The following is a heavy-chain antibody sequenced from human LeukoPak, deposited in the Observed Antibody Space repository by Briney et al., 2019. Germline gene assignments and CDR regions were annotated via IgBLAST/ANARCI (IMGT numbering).Heavy chain of an antibody. CDR1: GFTFSSYA. V-gene: IGHV3-23*01. J-gene: IGHJ6*02. CDR2: ISGSGGST. D-gene: IGHD3-3*01. CDR3: AKNGTPHYEFWGVYHRLRAARYYLYGTDV. Sequence: PGGSLRLSCAASGFTFSSYAMSWVRQAPGKGLEWVSAISGSGGSTYYADSVKGRFTISRDNSKNTLYLQMNSLRAEDTAVYYYAKNGTPHYEFWGVYHRLRAARYYLYGTDVWGQGTTVTVSS.